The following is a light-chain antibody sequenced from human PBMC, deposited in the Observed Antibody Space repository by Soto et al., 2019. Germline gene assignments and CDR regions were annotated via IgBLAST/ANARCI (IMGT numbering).Light chain of an antibody. Sequence: LTQPASVSGSPGQSITISCTGTSSDVGGYNYVSWYQQHPGKAPKLMIYDVSNRPSGVSNRFSGSKSGNTASLTISGLQAEDEADYYCSSYTSCSTPYVFGTGTKVTVL. J-gene: IGLJ1*01. CDR2: DVS. V-gene: IGLV2-14*01. CDR3: SSYTSCSTPYV. CDR1: SSDVGGYNY.